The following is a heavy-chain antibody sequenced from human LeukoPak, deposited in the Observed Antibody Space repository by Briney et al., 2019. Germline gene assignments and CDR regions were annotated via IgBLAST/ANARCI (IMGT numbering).Heavy chain of an antibody. CDR3: ARVVITGDFDY. CDR1: GGSISSGDYY. Sequence: SQTLSLTCTVSGGSISSGDYYWSWIRQPPGKGLEWIGYIYYSGSTYYNPSLKSRVTISVDTSKNQFSLKLSPVTAADTAVYYCARVVITGDFDYWGQGTLVTVSS. J-gene: IGHJ4*02. D-gene: IGHD3-22*01. CDR2: IYYSGST. V-gene: IGHV4-30-4*01.